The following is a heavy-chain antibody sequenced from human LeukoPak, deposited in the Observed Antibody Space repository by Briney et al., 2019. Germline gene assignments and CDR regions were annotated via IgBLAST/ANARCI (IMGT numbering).Heavy chain of an antibody. CDR2: IYYSGST. CDR1: GGSISSGDYY. Sequence: SQTLSLTCTVSGGSISSGDYYWSWIRQPPGKGLEWIGYIYYSGSTYYNPSLKSRVTISVDTSKNQFSLKLSSVTAADTAVYYCARPGLGFDAFDIWGQGTMVTVSS. J-gene: IGHJ3*02. D-gene: IGHD2-15*01. V-gene: IGHV4-30-4*08. CDR3: ARPGLGFDAFDI.